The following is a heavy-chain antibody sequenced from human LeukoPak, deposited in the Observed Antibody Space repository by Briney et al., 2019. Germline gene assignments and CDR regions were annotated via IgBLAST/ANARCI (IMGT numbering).Heavy chain of an antibody. CDR2: IYYSGST. J-gene: IGHJ4*02. V-gene: IGHV4-59*01. CDR1: GGSISSYY. CDR3: AGTYYYDSSGYYHYSL. D-gene: IGHD3-22*01. Sequence: SETLSLTCTVSGGSISSYYWSWIRQPPGKGLEWIGYIYYSGSTNYNPSLKSRVTISVDTSKNQFSLKLSSVTAADTAVYYCAGTYYYDSSGYYHYSLWGQGTLVSVSS.